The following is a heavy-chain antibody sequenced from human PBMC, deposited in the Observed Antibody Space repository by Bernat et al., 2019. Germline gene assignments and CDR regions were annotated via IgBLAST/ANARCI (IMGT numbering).Heavy chain of an antibody. CDR1: GFTFSDYY. D-gene: IGHD6-13*01. CDR2: ISSSSSYT. V-gene: IGHV3-11*06. CDR3: TRRGYSSSPMDV. Sequence: QVQLVESGGGLVKPGGSLRLSCAASGFTFSDYYMSWIRQAPGKGLEWVSYISSSSSYTNYADSVKGRFTISRDNAKNSLYLQMNSLRAEDTAVYYCTRRGYSSSPMDVWGKGTTVTVSS. J-gene: IGHJ6*04.